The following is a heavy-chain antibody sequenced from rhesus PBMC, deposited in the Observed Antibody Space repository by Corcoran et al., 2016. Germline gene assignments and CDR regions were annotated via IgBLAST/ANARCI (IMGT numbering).Heavy chain of an antibody. J-gene: IGHJ4*01. Sequence: QLQLQESGPGLVKPSETLSLTCAVSGGSISANWWTWIRQPPGKGLEWFGRISGISGLTSYNPSLTRRLTISTDTSKNQFSLKLSSVTAADTAVYYCALPGNNGAFDYWGQGVLVTVSS. V-gene: IGHV4-147*01. CDR2: ISGISGLT. CDR1: GGSISANW. D-gene: IGHD1-20*01. CDR3: ALPGNNGAFDY.